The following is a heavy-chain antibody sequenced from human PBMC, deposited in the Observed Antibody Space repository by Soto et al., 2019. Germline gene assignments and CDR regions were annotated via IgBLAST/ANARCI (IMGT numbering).Heavy chain of an antibody. J-gene: IGHJ4*02. D-gene: IGHD2-21*01. CDR3: VILVIEVFDQGDY. V-gene: IGHV3-30*03. CDR1: GFTLNNYG. Sequence: QGQLVESGGGVAQPGRSLRLSCAASGFTLNNYGVHWVRQAPGKGLEWVAVISFDGSKEYYGDAVKGRFTISRDNSENTVYLQMNSLRAEDTAVYYCVILVIEVFDQGDYRGQGTRVTVAS. CDR2: ISFDGSKE.